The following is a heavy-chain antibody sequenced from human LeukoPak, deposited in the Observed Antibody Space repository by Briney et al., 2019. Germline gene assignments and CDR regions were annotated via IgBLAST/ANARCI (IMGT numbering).Heavy chain of an antibody. CDR1: GGSITSSTYY. D-gene: IGHD5-12*01. CDR2: IYYSGTT. J-gene: IGHJ4*02. V-gene: IGHV4-39*01. CDR3: VRQNLLVATINPTFDY. Sequence: SETLSLTCTVSGGSITSSTYYWGWIRHPPGKGLEWIGSIYYSGTTYYNPSLMSRVTISVDTSKNQFSLKVSSVTAADTAVYYCVRQNLLVATINPTFDYWGQGTLVTVSS.